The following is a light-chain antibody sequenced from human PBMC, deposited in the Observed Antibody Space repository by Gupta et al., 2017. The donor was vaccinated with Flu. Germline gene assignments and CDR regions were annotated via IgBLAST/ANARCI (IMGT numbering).Light chain of an antibody. CDR3: MQGSRWPWA. CDR2: QVS. J-gene: IGKJ1*01. V-gene: IGKV2-30*01. Sequence: DVVLTQSPLSLPVTLGQTASTSCRSSQRLVYSDGNTFLHWFQQRPGQSPRRLIYQVSHRESGVPDRFSGSGSGTDFTLKISRVEAEDVGVYYCMQGSRWPWAFGQETKVEIK. CDR1: QRLVYSDGNTF.